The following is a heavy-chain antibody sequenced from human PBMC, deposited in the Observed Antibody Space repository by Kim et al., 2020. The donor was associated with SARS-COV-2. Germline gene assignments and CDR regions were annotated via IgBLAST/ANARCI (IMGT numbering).Heavy chain of an antibody. J-gene: IGHJ5*02. CDR1: GFTFSSYS. CDR2: ISSSSSYI. Sequence: GGSLRLSCAASGFTFSSYSMNWVRQAPGKGLEWVSSISSSSSYIYYADSVKGRFTISRDNAKNSLYLQMNSLRAEDTAVYYCARDLYFMEDFWTDWFDPWGQGTLVTVSS. V-gene: IGHV3-21*01. CDR3: ARDLYFMEDFWTDWFDP. D-gene: IGHD3-3*01.